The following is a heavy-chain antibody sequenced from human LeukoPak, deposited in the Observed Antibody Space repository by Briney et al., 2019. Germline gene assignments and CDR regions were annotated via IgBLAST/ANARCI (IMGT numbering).Heavy chain of an antibody. D-gene: IGHD3-9*01. CDR1: GFTFSSYA. CDR3: AKDKSSSDYDILTGYYTFDY. CDR2: ISWNSGSI. Sequence: GGSLRLSCAASGFTFSSYAMSWVRQAPGKGLEWVSGISWNSGSIGYADSVKGRFTISRDNAKNSLYLQMNSLRAEDTALYYCAKDKSSSDYDILTGYYTFDYWGQGTLVTVSS. V-gene: IGHV3-9*01. J-gene: IGHJ4*02.